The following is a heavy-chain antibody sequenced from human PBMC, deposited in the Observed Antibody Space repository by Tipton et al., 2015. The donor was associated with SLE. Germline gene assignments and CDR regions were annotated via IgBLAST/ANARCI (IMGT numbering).Heavy chain of an antibody. CDR2: IYYSGNT. D-gene: IGHD6-19*01. CDR3: ARDRAFTKGSGRAGGWFDP. CDR1: GGSISSQY. Sequence: TLSLTCTVSGGSISSQYWSWIRQPPGKGLEWIGYIYYSGNTHYNPSLQSRVTISVDTSKNQFSLKLSSVTPADTAVYYCARDRAFTKGSGRAGGWFDPWGQGTLVTVSS. J-gene: IGHJ5*02. V-gene: IGHV4-59*11.